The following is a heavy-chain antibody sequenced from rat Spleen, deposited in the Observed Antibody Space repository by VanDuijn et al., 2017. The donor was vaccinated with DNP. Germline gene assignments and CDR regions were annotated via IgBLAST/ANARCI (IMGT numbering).Heavy chain of an antibody. V-gene: IGHV5S11*01. CDR2: ISNGGGST. CDR3: ARGNYPGINTFDY. Sequence: EVQLVESGGGLVQPGRSLRLSCAASGFTFSDYYMAWVRQVPGTGLEWVASISNGGGSTYYPDSVKGRFTISRDNAKSTLYLQMDSLRSEETATYYCARGNYPGINTFDYWGQGVMVTVSS. D-gene: IGHD1-4*01. CDR1: GFTFSDYY. J-gene: IGHJ2*01.